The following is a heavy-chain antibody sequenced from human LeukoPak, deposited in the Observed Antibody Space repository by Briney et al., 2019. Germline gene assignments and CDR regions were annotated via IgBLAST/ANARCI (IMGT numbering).Heavy chain of an antibody. CDR2: IYSDGST. Sequence: GGSLRLSCAASGFIVSGDFMSWVRQAPGKGLEWVSVIYSDGSTYYADSVKGRFTISRDNSKNTLDLQMDSLRAEDTAVYYCAKDTSWIQLWLGSWGQGTLVTVSS. CDR3: AKDTSWIQLWLGS. CDR1: GFIVSGDF. J-gene: IGHJ4*02. V-gene: IGHV3-53*01. D-gene: IGHD5-18*01.